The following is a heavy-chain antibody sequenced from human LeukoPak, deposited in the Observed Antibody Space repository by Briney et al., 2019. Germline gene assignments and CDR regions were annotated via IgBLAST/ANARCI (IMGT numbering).Heavy chain of an antibody. Sequence: SLRLSCAASGFTFDNYAMHWVRQAPGKGLEWVSGISWNSGSIGYADSVKGRFTISRDNAKDSLYLQMNSLRPEDTALYYCAKDIVVADYYYYGMDVWGQGTTVTFSS. J-gene: IGHJ6*02. CDR1: GFTFDNYA. D-gene: IGHD2-21*01. V-gene: IGHV3-9*01. CDR3: AKDIVVADYYYYGMDV. CDR2: ISWNSGSI.